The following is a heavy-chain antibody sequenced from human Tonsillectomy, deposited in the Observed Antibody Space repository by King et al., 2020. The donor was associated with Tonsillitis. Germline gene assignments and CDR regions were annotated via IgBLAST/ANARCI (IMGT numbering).Heavy chain of an antibody. D-gene: IGHD2-2*01. CDR3: ARAPYCSGISCLFDY. CDR1: GFTFSTYT. CDR2: ITSSSTTI. Sequence: VQLVESGGGLVQPGGSLRLSCAASGFTFSTYTMNWVRQAPGKGLEWVSYITSSSTTIYYADSVKGRFTISRDNAKNSLYLQMNSLRDEDTAVYYCARAPYCSGISCLFDYWGQGTLVTVSS. J-gene: IGHJ4*02. V-gene: IGHV3-48*02.